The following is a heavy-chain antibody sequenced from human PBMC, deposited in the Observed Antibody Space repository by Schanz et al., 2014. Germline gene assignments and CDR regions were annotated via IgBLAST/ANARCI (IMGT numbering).Heavy chain of an antibody. CDR3: ARDRRNADLDY. J-gene: IGHJ4*02. D-gene: IGHD1-1*01. Sequence: EVKMVESGGGLVKPGGSLRLSCAASGFNFSSYSLNWVRQAPGKGLEWVSSISSGGGSTYYADSVKGRFTISRDNSKNTLYLQMKSLRAEDTALYYCARDRRNADLDYWGQGTLVTVSS. V-gene: IGHV3-23*04. CDR2: ISSGGGST. CDR1: GFNFSSYS.